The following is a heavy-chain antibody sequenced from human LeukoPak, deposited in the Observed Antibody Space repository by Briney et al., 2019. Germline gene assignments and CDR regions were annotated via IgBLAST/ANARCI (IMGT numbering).Heavy chain of an antibody. D-gene: IGHD2-21*02. CDR3: ARGPMTSDV. CDR1: GFTFSSYG. CDR2: LKPDGSEM. Sequence: GGSLRLSCAASGFTFSSYGMHWVRQAPGKGLEWVANLKPDGSEMYYVDSVKGRFTISRDNAKNSLYLQMNSLRAEDTAVYYCARGPMTSDVWGQGTTVTVSS. J-gene: IGHJ6*02. V-gene: IGHV3-7*05.